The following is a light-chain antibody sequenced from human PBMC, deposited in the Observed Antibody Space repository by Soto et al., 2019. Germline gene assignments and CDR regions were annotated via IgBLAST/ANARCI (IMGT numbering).Light chain of an antibody. Sequence: DIQMTQSPSTLSASVGDRLTITCRARQRISGWLSWYQQKPGNAPKLLISDAYTLESGVPSRFSGSGSGTEFTLTIRSLQPEDFATYYCLQHKSYPRTFGQGTKVDIK. CDR2: DAY. V-gene: IGKV1-5*01. J-gene: IGKJ1*01. CDR3: LQHKSYPRT. CDR1: QRISGW.